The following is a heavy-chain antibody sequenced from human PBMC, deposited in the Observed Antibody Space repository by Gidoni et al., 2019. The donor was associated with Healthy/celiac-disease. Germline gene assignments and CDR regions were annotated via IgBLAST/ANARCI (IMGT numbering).Heavy chain of an antibody. CDR2: ISYDGSNK. Sequence: QVQLVESGGGVVQPGRSLRLACAASGFTFSSYGRHWVRQAPGKGLEWVAVISYDGSNKYYADSVKGRFTISRDNSKNTLYLQMNSLRAEDTAVYYCAKDGRYFDGLLFRGAFDYWGQGTLVTVSS. CDR1: GFTFSSYG. J-gene: IGHJ4*02. V-gene: IGHV3-30*18. D-gene: IGHD3-9*01. CDR3: AKDGRYFDGLLFRGAFDY.